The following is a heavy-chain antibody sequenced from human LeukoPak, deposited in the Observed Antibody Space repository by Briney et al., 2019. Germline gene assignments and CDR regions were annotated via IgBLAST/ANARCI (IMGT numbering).Heavy chain of an antibody. J-gene: IGHJ4*02. V-gene: IGHV3-48*03. CDR3: ARDGGLWFGEKGDY. D-gene: IGHD3-10*01. CDR1: GFTFSSYE. CDR2: ISSSGSTI. Sequence: GGSLRLSCAASGFTFSSYEMNWVRQAPGKGLEGGSYISSSGSTIYYADSVKGRFTISRDNAKNSLYLQMNSLRAEDTAVYYCARDGGLWFGEKGDYWGQGTLVTVSS.